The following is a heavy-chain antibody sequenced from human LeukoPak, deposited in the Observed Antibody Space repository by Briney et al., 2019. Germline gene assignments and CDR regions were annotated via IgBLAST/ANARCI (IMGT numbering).Heavy chain of an antibody. J-gene: IGHJ4*02. V-gene: IGHV4-39*07. Sequence: SETLSLTCTVSGGSISSSSYYWGWIRQPPGKGLEWIGSIYYSGSTYYNPSLKSRVTISVDTSKNQFSLKLSSVTAADTAVYYCARSSGYYYSSLDFDYWGQGTLVTVSS. D-gene: IGHD3-22*01. CDR3: ARSSGYYYSSLDFDY. CDR2: IYYSGST. CDR1: GGSISSSSYY.